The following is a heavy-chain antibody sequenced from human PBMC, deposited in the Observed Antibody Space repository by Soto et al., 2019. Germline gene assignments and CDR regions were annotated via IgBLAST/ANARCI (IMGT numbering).Heavy chain of an antibody. CDR2: ISYDGSNK. Sequence: GGSLRLSCAASGFTFSSYAMHWVRQAPGKGLEWVAVISYDGSNKYYADSVKGRFTISRDNSKNTLYLQMNSLRAEDTAVYYCAREFAAVAGHYDFDYWGQGTLVTVSS. J-gene: IGHJ4*02. CDR1: GFTFSSYA. CDR3: AREFAAVAGHYDFDY. V-gene: IGHV3-30-3*01. D-gene: IGHD6-19*01.